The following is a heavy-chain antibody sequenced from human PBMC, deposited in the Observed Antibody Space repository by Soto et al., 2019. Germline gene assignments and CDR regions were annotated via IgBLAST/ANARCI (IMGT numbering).Heavy chain of an antibody. CDR1: EYTFTGYY. V-gene: IGHV1-2*02. CDR3: AREALRITMIVVANDDAFDI. CDR2: INPNSGGT. Sequence: GASVKVSCKASEYTFTGYYMHWVRQAPGQGLEWMGWINPNSGGTNYAQKFQGRVTMTRDTSISTAYMELSRLRSDDTAVYYCAREALRITMIVVANDDAFDIWGQGTMVTVSS. J-gene: IGHJ3*02. D-gene: IGHD3-22*01.